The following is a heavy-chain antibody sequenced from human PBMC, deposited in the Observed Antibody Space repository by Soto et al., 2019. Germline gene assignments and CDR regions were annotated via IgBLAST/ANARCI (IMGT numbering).Heavy chain of an antibody. CDR1: GYTFTGYY. V-gene: IGHV1-2*04. CDR2: INPNSGGT. D-gene: IGHD6-19*01. Sequence: ASVKVSCKASGYTFTGYYMHWVRQAPGQGLEWMGWINPNSGGTNYAQKFQGWVTMTRDTSISTAYMELSRLRSDDTAVYYCARGSVAGSYYYYGMDVWGQGTTVTVSS. J-gene: IGHJ6*02. CDR3: ARGSVAGSYYYYGMDV.